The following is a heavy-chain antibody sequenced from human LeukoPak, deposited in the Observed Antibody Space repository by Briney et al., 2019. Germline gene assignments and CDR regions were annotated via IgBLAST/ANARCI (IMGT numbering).Heavy chain of an antibody. Sequence: PGRSLRLSCAASGFTFSSYGMHWVRQSPGMGLEWVGRIKSNTNGGTSDYAAPVKGRFAISRDDSKNTPYLQMNSLKPEDTAMYYCTTHSVTVTGTHFWGQGALVTVSS. D-gene: IGHD6-19*01. J-gene: IGHJ4*01. CDR3: TTHSVTVTGTHF. CDR2: IKSNTNGGTS. V-gene: IGHV3-15*07. CDR1: GFTFSSYG.